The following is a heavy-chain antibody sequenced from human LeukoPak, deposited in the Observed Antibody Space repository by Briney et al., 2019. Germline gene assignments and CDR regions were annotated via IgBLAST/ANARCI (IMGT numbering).Heavy chain of an antibody. CDR2: ISAYNGNT. V-gene: IGHV1-18*01. J-gene: IGHJ4*02. Sequence: ASVTVSCTASGYTFTSYGISWVRQAPGQGLEWMGWISAYNGNTNYAQQLQGRVTMTTDTSTSAAYMELRSLRSDDTAVYYCARDVGKAWYYLIDYWGQGTLVTVSS. D-gene: IGHD3-10*01. CDR1: GYTFTSYG. CDR3: ARDVGKAWYYLIDY.